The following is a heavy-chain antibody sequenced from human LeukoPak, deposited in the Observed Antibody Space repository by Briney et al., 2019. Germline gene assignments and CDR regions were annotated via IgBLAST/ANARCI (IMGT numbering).Heavy chain of an antibody. CDR3: ANSVQYGVPAAITLGY. CDR2: IRYDGSNK. J-gene: IGHJ4*02. D-gene: IGHD2-2*01. CDR1: GFTFSSYG. V-gene: IGHV3-30*02. Sequence: GGSLRLSCAASGFTFSSYGMHWVRQAPGKGLEWVAFIRYDGSNKYYADSVKGRFTISRDNSKNTLYLQMNSLRAEDTAVYYCANSVQYGVPAAITLGYWGQGTLVTVSS.